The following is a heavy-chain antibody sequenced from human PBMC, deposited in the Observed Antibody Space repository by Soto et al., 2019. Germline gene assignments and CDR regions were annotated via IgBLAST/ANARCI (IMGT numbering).Heavy chain of an antibody. J-gene: IGHJ4*02. V-gene: IGHV2-5*02. Sequence: GSPPALGNPTRTLTLACTFPGLSLNTSGVGVGWIRQPPGKALEWLALIYWDDDKRYSPSLKSRLTITKDTSKNQVVLTMTNMDPVDXATYDCAHMNIVAPNYWGQGTLVTVS. CDR2: IYWDDDK. CDR1: GLSLNTSGVG. CDR3: AHMNIVAPNY. D-gene: IGHD2-15*01.